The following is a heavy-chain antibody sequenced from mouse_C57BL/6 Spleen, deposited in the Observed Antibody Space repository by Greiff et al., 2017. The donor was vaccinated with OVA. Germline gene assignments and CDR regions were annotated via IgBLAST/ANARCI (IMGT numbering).Heavy chain of an antibody. CDR2: IYPGSGNT. CDR3: ARRFNGYAMDY. J-gene: IGHJ4*01. CDR1: GYTFTDYY. V-gene: IGHV1-76*01. Sequence: VMLVESGAELVRPGASVKLSCKASGYTFTDYYINWVKQRPGQGLEWIARIYPGSGNTYYNEKFKGKATLTAEKSSSTAYMQLSSLTSEDSAVYFCARRFNGYAMDYWGQGTSVTVSS.